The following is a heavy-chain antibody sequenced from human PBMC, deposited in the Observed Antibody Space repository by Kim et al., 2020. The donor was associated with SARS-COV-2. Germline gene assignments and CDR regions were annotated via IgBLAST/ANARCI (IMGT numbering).Heavy chain of an antibody. J-gene: IGHJ3*01. Sequence: SETLSLTCTVSGGSISSYYWSWIRQPPGKGLEWIGYIYYSGSTNYNPSLMSRVTISVDTSKNQFSLKLSSVTAADTAVYYCSRHKGGTIFGVVMIPGAF. V-gene: IGHV4-59*08. CDR2: IYYSGST. D-gene: IGHD3-3*01. CDR3: SRHKGGTIFGVVMIPGAF. CDR1: GGSISSYY.